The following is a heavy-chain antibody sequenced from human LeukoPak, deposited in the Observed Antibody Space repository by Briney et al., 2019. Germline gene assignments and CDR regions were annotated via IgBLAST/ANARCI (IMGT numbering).Heavy chain of an antibody. D-gene: IGHD6-13*01. CDR2: IKQDGSEK. Sequence: GGSLRLSCAASGCTFSNYWCTWVRQAPGKGLEWVANIKQDGSEKYYLDSVRGRFTISRDNAKNSLYLQMNSLRAEDTAVYYCAREISSWYRTEGRFDPWGQGTLVTVSS. CDR3: AREISSWYRTEGRFDP. CDR1: GCTFSNYW. V-gene: IGHV3-7*01. J-gene: IGHJ5*02.